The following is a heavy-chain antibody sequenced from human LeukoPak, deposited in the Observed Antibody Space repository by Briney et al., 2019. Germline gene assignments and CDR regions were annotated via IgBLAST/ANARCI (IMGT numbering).Heavy chain of an antibody. J-gene: IGHJ4*02. CDR3: AKDLEGYCSSTSCSDY. D-gene: IGHD2-2*01. CDR1: GFTFSSYA. CDR2: ISYDGSNK. Sequence: GGSLRLSCAASGFTFSSYAMHWVRQAPGKGLEWVAVISYDGSNKYYADSVKDRFTISRDNSKNTLYLQMNSLRAEDTAVYYCAKDLEGYCSSTSCSDYWGQGTLVTVSS. V-gene: IGHV3-30-3*01.